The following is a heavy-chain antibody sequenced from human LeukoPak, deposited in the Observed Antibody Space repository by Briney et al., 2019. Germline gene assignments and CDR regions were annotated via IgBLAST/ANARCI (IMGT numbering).Heavy chain of an antibody. J-gene: IGHJ4*02. Sequence: SETLSLTCTVSGGSISSYYWSWIRQPPGKGLEWIGYIYYSGSTNYNPSLKSRVTISVDTSKNQFSLKLSSVTAADTAVYYCARGTNLDYDFWSGYYSDWGQGTLVTVSS. CDR2: IYYSGST. V-gene: IGHV4-59*01. CDR1: GGSISSYY. D-gene: IGHD3-3*01. CDR3: ARGTNLDYDFWSGYYSD.